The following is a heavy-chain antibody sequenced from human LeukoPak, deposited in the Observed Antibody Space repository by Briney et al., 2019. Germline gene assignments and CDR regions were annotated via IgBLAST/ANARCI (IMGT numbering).Heavy chain of an antibody. D-gene: IGHD3-10*01. V-gene: IGHV3-48*04. Sequence: PGGSLRLSCAATGFTISSHSMNWVRQAPGKGLEWVSFISRGDGTIYYADSVKGRFTISRDNAKNSLYLQMNSLKTEDTAVYYCTTTRLENGWFGVWGQGTLVTVSS. CDR2: ISRGDGTI. J-gene: IGHJ4*02. CDR1: GFTISSHS. CDR3: TTTRLENGWFGV.